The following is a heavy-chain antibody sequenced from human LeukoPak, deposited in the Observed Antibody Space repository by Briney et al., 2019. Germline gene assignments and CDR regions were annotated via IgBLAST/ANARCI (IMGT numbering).Heavy chain of an antibody. D-gene: IGHD2-2*02. CDR3: VREFYCSSTSCYKRSFDY. Sequence: PGGSLRPXCAASGLTFSTYWMQWVRQAPGKGLVWVSRINSDGSSTTYADSVKGRFTISRDNAKNTLYLQMNSLRAEDTAVYYCVREFYCSSTSCYKRSFDYWGQGTLVTVSS. J-gene: IGHJ4*02. V-gene: IGHV3-74*01. CDR2: INSDGSST. CDR1: GLTFSTYW.